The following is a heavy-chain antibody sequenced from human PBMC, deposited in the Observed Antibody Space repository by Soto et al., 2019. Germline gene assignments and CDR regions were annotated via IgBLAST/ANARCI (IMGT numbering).Heavy chain of an antibody. CDR1: GGSISSGAYY. CDR3: ARARGRLHFGY. Sequence: PSETLSLTCTVSGGSISSGAYYWSWIRQHPGKGLEWIGYIYYSGSTYYNPSLKSRVTISVDTSKNQFSLKLSSVTAADTAVYYCARARGRLHFGYWGQGTLVTVSS. CDR2: IYYSGST. V-gene: IGHV4-31*03. D-gene: IGHD4-4*01. J-gene: IGHJ4*02.